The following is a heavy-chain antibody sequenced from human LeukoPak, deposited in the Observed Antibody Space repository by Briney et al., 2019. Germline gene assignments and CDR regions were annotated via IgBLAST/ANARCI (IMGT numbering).Heavy chain of an antibody. CDR2: INAGNGNT. Sequence: ASVKVSCKASGYTFTSYAMHWVRQAPGQRLEWMGWINAGNGNTKYSQKFQGRVTITRDTSASTAYMELSSLRSEDTAVYYCARQRIAAAGSTFDYWGQGTLVTVSS. J-gene: IGHJ4*02. CDR3: ARQRIAAAGSTFDY. CDR1: GYTFTSYA. D-gene: IGHD6-13*01. V-gene: IGHV1-3*01.